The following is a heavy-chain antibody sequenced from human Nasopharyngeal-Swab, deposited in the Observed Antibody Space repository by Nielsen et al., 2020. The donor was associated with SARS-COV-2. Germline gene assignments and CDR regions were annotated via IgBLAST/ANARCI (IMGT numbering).Heavy chain of an antibody. D-gene: IGHD5-12*01. Sequence: GESLKISCAASGFTCSSYAMHWVRQAPGKGLEWVAVISYDGSNKYYADSVKGRFTISRDNSKNTLYLQMNSLRAEDTAVYYCARGYSGYYAYWGQGTLVTVSS. J-gene: IGHJ4*02. CDR1: GFTCSSYA. CDR2: ISYDGSNK. V-gene: IGHV3-30-3*01. CDR3: ARGYSGYYAY.